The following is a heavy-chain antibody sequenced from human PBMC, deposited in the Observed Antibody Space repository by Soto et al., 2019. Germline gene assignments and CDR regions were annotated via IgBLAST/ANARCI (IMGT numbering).Heavy chain of an antibody. CDR2: INPSGGST. D-gene: IGHD2-2*01. CDR3: ASSIVVVPAAMSSGMDV. J-gene: IGHJ6*02. CDR1: GYTFTSYY. V-gene: IGHV1-46*01. Sequence: ASVKVSCKASGYTFTSYYMHWVRQAPGQGLEWMGIINPSGGSTSYAQKFQGRVTMTRDTSTSTVYMELSSLRSEDTAVYYCASSIVVVPAAMSSGMDVWGQGTTVTVS.